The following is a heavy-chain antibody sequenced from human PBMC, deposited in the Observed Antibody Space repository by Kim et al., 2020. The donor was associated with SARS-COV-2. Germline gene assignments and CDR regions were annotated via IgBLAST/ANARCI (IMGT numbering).Heavy chain of an antibody. V-gene: IGHV3-23*01. D-gene: IGHD4-17*01. CDR1: GFIFSVFP. CDR3: AKVGSRGLPGDWNFDL. CDR2: ISASGRST. Sequence: GGSLRLSCAASGFIFSVFPLNWVRQGPGEGLEWVSGISASGRSTYYADSVKGRFTISRDSSKNTLFLQMNSLRDEDTAVYYCAKVGSRGLPGDWNFDLWGRGTLVTVSS. J-gene: IGHJ2*01.